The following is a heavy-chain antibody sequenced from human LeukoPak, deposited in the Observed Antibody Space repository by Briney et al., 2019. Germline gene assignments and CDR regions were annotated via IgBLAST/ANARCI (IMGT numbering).Heavy chain of an antibody. J-gene: IGHJ5*02. D-gene: IGHD3-10*01. V-gene: IGHV3-23*01. CDR2: ITSGSST. CDR3: ARDLSVLVRGVITS. CDR1: GFTFSSYA. Sequence: PGGSLRLSCAASGFTFSSYAMSWVRQAPGKGLEWLSTITSGSSTYYADSVKGRFTISRDNSKNTLYLQMNSLRAEDTAVYYCARDLSVLVRGVITSWGQGTLVTVSS.